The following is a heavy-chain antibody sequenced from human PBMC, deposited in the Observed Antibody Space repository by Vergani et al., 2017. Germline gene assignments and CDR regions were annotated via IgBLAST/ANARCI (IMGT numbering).Heavy chain of an antibody. J-gene: IGHJ6*03. V-gene: IGHV1-69*01. CDR1: GGTFSSYA. CDR2: IIPIFGTA. D-gene: IGHD4-11*01. Sequence: QVQLVQSGAEVKKPGSSVKVSCKASGGTFSSYAISWVRQAPGQGLEWMGGIIPIFGTANYAQKFQGRVTITADESTSTAYMELSSLRSEDTAVYYCAGARLPLNSYYYYYYYMDVWGKGTTVTVSS. CDR3: AGARLPLNSYYYYYYYMDV.